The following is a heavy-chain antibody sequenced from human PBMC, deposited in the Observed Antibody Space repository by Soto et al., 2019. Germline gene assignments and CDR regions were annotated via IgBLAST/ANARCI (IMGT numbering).Heavy chain of an antibody. CDR1: VFTFITYE. V-gene: IGHV3-48*03. CDR2: ISVSGNII. Sequence: PGGSLRLSCASSVFTFITYEFNWVRQAPGRGLEWISYISVSGNIIKYADSVKGRFTISRDNAESSLHLHMSSLRVDDTAVYYCARTDRDFYGLDVWGQGTTVTVSS. J-gene: IGHJ6*02. CDR3: ARTDRDFYGLDV.